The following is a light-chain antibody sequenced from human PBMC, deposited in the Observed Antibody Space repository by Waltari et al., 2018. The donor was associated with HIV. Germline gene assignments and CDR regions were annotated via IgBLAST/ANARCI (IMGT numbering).Light chain of an antibody. CDR3: HDRSKGLI. Sequence: EIVLTQSPATLSLSPGERVTLSCRASQSLRRYLVWYQQKSGQAPRLLIFYVSIRATGSPARFSGSGSWTDFALTIISLEPGDFAVYYCHDRSKGLIFGGWTKVEIK. CDR1: QSLRRY. J-gene: IGKJ4*01. V-gene: IGKV3-11*01. CDR2: YVS.